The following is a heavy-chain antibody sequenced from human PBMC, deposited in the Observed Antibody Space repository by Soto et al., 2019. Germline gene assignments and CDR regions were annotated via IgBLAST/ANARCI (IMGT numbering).Heavy chain of an antibody. D-gene: IGHD3-22*01. CDR1: GFTFSSYG. J-gene: IGHJ6*02. CDR3: AKDQYYYDSSGYYQLHYYYGMDV. V-gene: IGHV3-30*18. CDR2: ISYDGSNK. Sequence: QVQLVESGGGVVQPGRSLRLSCAASGFTFSSYGMHWVRQAPGKGLEWVAVISYDGSNKYYADSVKGRFTISRDNSKNPXYLQMNSLRAEDTAVYYCAKDQYYYDSSGYYQLHYYYGMDVWGQGTTVTVSS.